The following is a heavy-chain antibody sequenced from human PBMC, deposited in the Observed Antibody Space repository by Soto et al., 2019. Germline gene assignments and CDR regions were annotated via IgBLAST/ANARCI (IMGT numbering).Heavy chain of an antibody. D-gene: IGHD2-21*02. CDR3: ARAFVVVTSATVAFDI. Sequence: QVPLVQSGTEVKMPEASVQVSSKASGYTFTAYHIHWVRQAPGQCPQWVGTINPGEGYTTYVQKVQGRITMTKDTSTSTLYMELSSVRPDDTAIYYCARAFVVVTSATVAFDIWLQGTLVTVSS. CDR2: INPGEGYT. V-gene: IGHV1-46*04. J-gene: IGHJ3*02. CDR1: GYTFTAYH.